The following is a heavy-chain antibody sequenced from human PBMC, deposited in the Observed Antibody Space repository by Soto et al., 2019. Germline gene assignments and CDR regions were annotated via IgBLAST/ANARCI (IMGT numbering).Heavy chain of an antibody. CDR3: ARGVSSGWSPRLDP. V-gene: IGHV4-34*01. CDR1: GGSFSGYY. J-gene: IGHJ5*02. CDR2: INHSGST. Sequence: SVTLSLTCAVYGGSFSGYYWSWIRQPPGKGLEWIGEINHSGSTNYNPSLKSRVTISVDTSKNQFSLKLSSVTAADTAVYYCARGVSSGWSPRLDPWGQGTLVTVSS. D-gene: IGHD6-19*01.